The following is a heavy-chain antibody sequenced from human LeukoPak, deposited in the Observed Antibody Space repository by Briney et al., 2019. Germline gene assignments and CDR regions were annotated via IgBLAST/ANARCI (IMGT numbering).Heavy chain of an antibody. J-gene: IGHJ4*02. CDR2: IKQDGSEK. V-gene: IGHV3-7*01. D-gene: IGHD3-10*01. CDR1: GFTFSNYW. CDR3: ARAPDGSGSKYYFGY. Sequence: GGSLRLSCAASGFTFSNYWMSWVRRAPGKGLEWVANIKQDGSEKYYVDSVKGRFTISRDNAKNSLYLQMNSLRAEDTAVYYCARAPDGSGSKYYFGYWGQGTLVAVSS.